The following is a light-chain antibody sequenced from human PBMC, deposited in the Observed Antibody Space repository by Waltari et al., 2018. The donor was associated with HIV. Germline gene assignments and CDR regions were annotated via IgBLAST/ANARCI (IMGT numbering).Light chain of an antibody. CDR2: EHY. CDR1: SGSVASNY. V-gene: IGLV6-57*03. J-gene: IGLJ3*02. CDR3: QSFDTDNHWV. Sequence: NFMLTQPHSVSESPGKTVTISCPRSSGSVASNYVQWFHQRPGSAPTTILYEHYQRPSGVPDRFSGIIDKSSNSASLTISGVKTEDEADYYCQSFDTDNHWVFGGGTRLTVL.